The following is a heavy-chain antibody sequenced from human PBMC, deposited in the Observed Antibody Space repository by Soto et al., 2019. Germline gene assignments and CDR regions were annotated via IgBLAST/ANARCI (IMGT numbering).Heavy chain of an antibody. D-gene: IGHD6-19*01. V-gene: IGHV1-69*02. CDR1: GGTFSSYT. J-gene: IGHJ4*02. CDR3: APSIYSSGCSCDY. CDR2: IIPILGIA. Sequence: QVQLVQSGAEVKKPGSSVKVSCKASGGTFSSYTISWVRQAPGQGLEWMGRIIPILGIANYAQKFQGRVTITADKSTSTAYMELSSLRSEDTAVYYCAPSIYSSGCSCDYWGQVTLVTVSS.